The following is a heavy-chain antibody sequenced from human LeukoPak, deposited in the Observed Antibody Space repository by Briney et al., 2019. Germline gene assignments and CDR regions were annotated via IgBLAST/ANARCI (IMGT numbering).Heavy chain of an antibody. Sequence: PGGSLRLSCLLATSTLPDYYTSCNRQTPEKGLEWVSYIGGNSYYTNYADSVKGRFTISRDNAKNSLYLQMNSLRAEDTVLYCAARGAASNSAFDYWGQGNLVTVSS. CDR2: IGGNSYYT. J-gene: IGHJ4*02. D-gene: IGHD2/OR15-2a*01. CDR1: TSTLPDYY. CDR3: ARGAASNSAFDY. V-gene: IGHV3-11*05.